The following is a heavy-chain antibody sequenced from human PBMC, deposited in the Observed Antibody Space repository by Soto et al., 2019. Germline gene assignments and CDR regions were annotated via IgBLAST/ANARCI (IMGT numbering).Heavy chain of an antibody. D-gene: IGHD6-19*01. CDR1: VYTFTNYG. Sequence: XSGKVSCKDSVYTFTNYGISWVRQAPGQGLEWMGWISAYNGNTEYAQNFQGRVTMTTDTSTSTAYMELRRVRSDDTAVYYCARDGRVVAVAGTDYYYGMDVWGQGNTVTVSS. CDR2: ISAYNGNT. CDR3: ARDGRVVAVAGTDYYYGMDV. J-gene: IGHJ6*02. V-gene: IGHV1-18*04.